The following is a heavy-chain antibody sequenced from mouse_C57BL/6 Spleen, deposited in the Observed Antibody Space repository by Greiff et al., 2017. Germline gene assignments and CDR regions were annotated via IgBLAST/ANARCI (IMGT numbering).Heavy chain of an antibody. CDR2: IDPSDSET. CDR1: GYTFTSYW. V-gene: IGHV1-52*01. D-gene: IGHD1-1*01. J-gene: IGHJ1*03. CDR3: AREGGTTVVEDWYFDV. Sequence: QVQLQQPGAELVRPGSSVKLSCKASGYTFTSYWMHWVKQRPIQGLEWIGNIDPSDSETHYNQKFKDKATLTVDKSSSTAYMQLSSLTSEDSAVXYCAREGGTTVVEDWYFDVWGTGTTVTVSS.